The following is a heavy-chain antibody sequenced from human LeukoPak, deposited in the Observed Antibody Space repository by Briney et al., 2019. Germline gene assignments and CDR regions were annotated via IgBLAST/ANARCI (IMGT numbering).Heavy chain of an antibody. V-gene: IGHV3-9*01. CDR3: AKDRHVFGYYYYGMDV. J-gene: IGHJ6*02. CDR2: ISWNSGSM. Sequence: PGGSLRLSRAASGFTFDDYAMHWVRQAPGKGLEWVSGISWNSGSMGYADSVKGRFTISRDNAKNSLYLQMNSLRAEDTALYYCAKDRHVFGYYYYGMDVWGQGTTVTVSS. CDR1: GFTFDDYA. D-gene: IGHD3-16*01.